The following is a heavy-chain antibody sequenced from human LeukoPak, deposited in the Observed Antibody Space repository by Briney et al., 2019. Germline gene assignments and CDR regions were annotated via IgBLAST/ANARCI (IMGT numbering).Heavy chain of an antibody. J-gene: IGHJ4*02. CDR3: ARGFRVWGSYRQISYYFDY. D-gene: IGHD3-16*02. CDR2: INQSGSI. V-gene: IGHV4-34*01. Sequence: PSYTLSLTRAVYGGSLSGYYWSWIRQPPAKGRAGIGEINQSGSINYNPSLKSRVPISVDTSKNQYSLQLSSVPGADTAVYYCARGFRVWGSYRQISYYFDYWGQGNLVTVSS. CDR1: GGSLSGYY.